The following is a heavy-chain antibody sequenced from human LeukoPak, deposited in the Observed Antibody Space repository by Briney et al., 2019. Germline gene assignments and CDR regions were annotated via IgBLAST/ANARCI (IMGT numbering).Heavy chain of an antibody. CDR1: GFTFSSYW. J-gene: IGHJ4*02. Sequence: GSLRLSCAASGFTFSSYWMSWVCQAPGKGLEWVANIKQDGSEKYYVDSVKGRFTISRDNAKNSLYLQMNSLRAEDTAVYYCARESSMGGYDFDYWGQGTLVTVSS. V-gene: IGHV3-7*01. CDR3: ARESSMGGYDFDY. D-gene: IGHD5-12*01. CDR2: IKQDGSEK.